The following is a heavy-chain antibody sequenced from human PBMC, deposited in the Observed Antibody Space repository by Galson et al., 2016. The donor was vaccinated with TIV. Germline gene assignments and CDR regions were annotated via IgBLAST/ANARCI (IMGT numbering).Heavy chain of an antibody. J-gene: IGHJ4*02. D-gene: IGHD3-3*01. CDR3: ARGAPSVFGVIMTLDY. CDR2: TYYRSTWHN. CDR1: GDSVSSTSAA. Sequence: CAISGDSVSSTSAAWNWIRQSPSRGLEWLVRTYYRSTWHNDYAASLKRRITINPDTSKNQFSLQLTSVTPEDAAVYYWARGAPSVFGVIMTLDYWGLGNMVNVSS. V-gene: IGHV6-1*01.